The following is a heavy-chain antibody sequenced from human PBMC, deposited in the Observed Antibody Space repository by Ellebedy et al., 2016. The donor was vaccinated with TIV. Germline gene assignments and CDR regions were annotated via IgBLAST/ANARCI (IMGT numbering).Heavy chain of an antibody. CDR3: ARGGSSGSSDY. D-gene: IGHD3-10*01. J-gene: IGHJ4*02. V-gene: IGHV3-30*03. CDR2: ISSDGSNK. CDR1: GFTFRSHG. Sequence: GESLKISXVASGFTFRSHGIYWVRQAPGKGVEWVAVISSDGSNKYYADSVKGRFTISRDNSKNTLYLQMNSLRTDGMAVYYCARGGSSGSSDYWGQGTLVTVSS.